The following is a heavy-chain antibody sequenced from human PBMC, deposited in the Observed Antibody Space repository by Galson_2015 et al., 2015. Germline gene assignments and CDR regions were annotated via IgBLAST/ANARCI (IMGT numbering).Heavy chain of an antibody. CDR1: GFTFSSYA. CDR2: IGDSGANT. CDR3: AKGGPYCSGGNCHGVFDS. J-gene: IGHJ4*02. D-gene: IGHD2-15*01. V-gene: IGHV3-23*01. Sequence: SLRLSCEVSGFTFSSYAMGWVRQAPRKGLEGISSIGDSGANTKYADSVKGRFTISRDNSKNTLYLQMNSLRGDDTAVYYCAKGGPYCSGGNCHGVFDSWGQGTLVTVSS.